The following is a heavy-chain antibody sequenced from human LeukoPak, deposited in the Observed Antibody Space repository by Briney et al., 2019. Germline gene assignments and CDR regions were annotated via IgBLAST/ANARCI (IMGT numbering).Heavy chain of an antibody. Sequence: GGSLRLSCAAPGFTFSNAWMSWVRQAPGKGLEWVGRIKSKTDGGTTDYAAPVKGRFTISRDDSKNTLYLQMNSLKTEDTAVYYCTTGLVVVPAAKGKVFDYWGQGTLVTVSS. D-gene: IGHD2-2*01. CDR1: GFTFSNAW. J-gene: IGHJ4*02. CDR3: TTGLVVVPAAKGKVFDY. CDR2: IKSKTDGGTT. V-gene: IGHV3-15*01.